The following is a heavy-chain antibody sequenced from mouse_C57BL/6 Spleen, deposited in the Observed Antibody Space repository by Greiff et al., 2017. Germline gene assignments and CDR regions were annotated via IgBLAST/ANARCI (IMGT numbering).Heavy chain of an antibody. CDR1: GYTFTSYW. D-gene: IGHD4-1*01. CDR2: IDPSDSYT. V-gene: IGHV1-69*01. Sequence: QVQLQQPGAELVMPGASVKLSCKASGYTFTSYWMHWVKQRPGQGLEWIGEIDPSDSYTNYNQKFKGKSTLTVDKSSSTAYMQLSSLTSEDSAVYYCSQLTGTGYFDVWGTGTTVTVSS. CDR3: SQLTGTGYFDV. J-gene: IGHJ1*03.